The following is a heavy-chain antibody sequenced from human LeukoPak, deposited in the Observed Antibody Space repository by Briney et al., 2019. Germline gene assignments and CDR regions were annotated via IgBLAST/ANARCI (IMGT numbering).Heavy chain of an antibody. CDR3: ARSGRGYSRTYYYYYYMDV. CDR1: GSSISSDYY. D-gene: IGHD5-18*01. J-gene: IGHJ6*03. CDR2: IYDSGSA. Sequence: PSETLSLTCTVSGSSISSDYYWGWIRQPPGKGLEWIGSIYDSGSAYYNPSLKSRVTISVDKSKNQFSLKLSSVTAADTAVYYCARSGRGYSRTYYYYYYMDVWGKGTTVTVSS. V-gene: IGHV4-38-2*02.